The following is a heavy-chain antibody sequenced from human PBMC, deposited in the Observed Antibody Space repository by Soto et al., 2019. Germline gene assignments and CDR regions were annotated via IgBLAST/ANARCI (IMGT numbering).Heavy chain of an antibody. J-gene: IGHJ4*02. CDR1: GGSISSGGYY. CDR3: ARDSGSYSLFDY. Sequence: SETLSLTCTVSGGSISSGGYYWSWIRQHPGKGLEWIGYIYYSGSTYYNPSLKSRVTISVDTSKNQFSLKLSSVTAADTAVYYCARDSGSYSLFDYWGQGTLVTSPQ. D-gene: IGHD1-26*01. V-gene: IGHV4-31*03. CDR2: IYYSGST.